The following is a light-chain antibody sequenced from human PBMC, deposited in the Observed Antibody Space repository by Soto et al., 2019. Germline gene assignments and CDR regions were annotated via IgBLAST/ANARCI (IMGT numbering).Light chain of an antibody. CDR2: AAS. CDR3: QQLSTYPRT. J-gene: IGKJ1*01. V-gene: IGKV1-9*01. Sequence: DIQLTQSPSFLSVSVGDRVTITCRASQDISSYLAWYQQKPGKAPKLVIYAASTLQSEVPSRFSGSGSGTEFTLTISSLQPEDFATYYCQQLSTYPRTFGQGTKVEVK. CDR1: QDISSY.